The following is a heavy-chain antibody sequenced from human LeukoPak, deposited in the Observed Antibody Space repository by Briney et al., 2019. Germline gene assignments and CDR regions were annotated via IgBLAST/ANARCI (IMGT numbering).Heavy chain of an antibody. CDR3: ARDPRQDYYDSSGYYYPLGGFDP. D-gene: IGHD3-22*01. CDR1: GDSVSSNSAA. V-gene: IGHV6-1*01. Sequence: SQTLSLTCAISGDSVSSNSAAWNWIRQSPSRGLEWLGRTYYRSKWYNDYAVSVKSRITINPDTSKNQFSLQLNSVTPEDTAVYYCARDPRQDYYDSSGYYYPLGGFDPWGQGTLVTVSS. CDR2: TYYRSKWYN. J-gene: IGHJ5*02.